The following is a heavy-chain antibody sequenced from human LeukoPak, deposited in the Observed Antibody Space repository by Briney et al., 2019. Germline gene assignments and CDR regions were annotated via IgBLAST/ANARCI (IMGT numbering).Heavy chain of an antibody. Sequence: SQTLSLTCAISGDSVSSNSAAWNWIRQSPSRGLEWLGRTYYRSKWYNDYAVSVKSRITINPDTSKNQFSLQLNSVTPEDTAVYYCARGGAGSQRTSPQKNAFDIWGQGTMVTVSS. V-gene: IGHV6-1*01. D-gene: IGHD1-1*01. CDR2: TYYRSKWYN. CDR1: GDSVSSNSAA. CDR3: ARGGAGSQRTSPQKNAFDI. J-gene: IGHJ3*02.